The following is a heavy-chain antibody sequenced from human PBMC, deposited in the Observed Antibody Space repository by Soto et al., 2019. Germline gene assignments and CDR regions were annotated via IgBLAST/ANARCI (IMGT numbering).Heavy chain of an antibody. CDR1: GFPFSSYA. CDR2: ISGSGGRT. V-gene: IGHV3-23*01. D-gene: IGHD3-10*01. J-gene: IGHJ3*02. Sequence: VGTLRISCVSSGFPFSSYAMSWVRQTPGKGLEWVSGISGSGGRTYYADSVKGRFTISRDNSNNTLSLQMHILRVEDTAVYFCAKGGCYSLFDIWGQGTVVTVSS. CDR3: AKGGCYSLFDI.